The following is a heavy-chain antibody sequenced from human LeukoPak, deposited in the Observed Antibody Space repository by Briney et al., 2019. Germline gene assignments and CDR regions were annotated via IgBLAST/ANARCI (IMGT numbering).Heavy chain of an antibody. J-gene: IGHJ6*02. V-gene: IGHV3-21*01. CDR1: GFTFNSNI. D-gene: IGHD2-15*01. CDR2: ISSSSAYI. Sequence: PGGSLRLSCAAFGFTFNSNIMNWVGQAPGKGPKGVSSISSSSAYIYYADSVKGRFTISRDNAKNSLYLQMNSLRAEDTAVYYCARVATRGYYYYGMDVWGQGTTVTVSS. CDR3: ARVATRGYYYYGMDV.